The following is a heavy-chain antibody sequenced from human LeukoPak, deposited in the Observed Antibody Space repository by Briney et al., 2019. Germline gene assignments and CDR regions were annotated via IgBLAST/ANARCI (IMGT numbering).Heavy chain of an antibody. J-gene: IGHJ4*02. V-gene: IGHV1-24*01. CDR1: GYTLTEFS. CDR2: FDPEDGET. CDR3: ATSTLTGYYTLNDY. Sequence: ASVKVSCKVSGYTLTEFSMHWVRQAPGKGLEWMGGFDPEDGETIYAQKFQGRVTMTEDTSTDTAYMELSSLRSEDTAVYYCATSTLTGYYTLNDYWGQGTLVTVSS. D-gene: IGHD3-9*01.